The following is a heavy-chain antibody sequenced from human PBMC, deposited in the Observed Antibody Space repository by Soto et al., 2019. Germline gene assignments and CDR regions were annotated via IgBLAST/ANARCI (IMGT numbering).Heavy chain of an antibody. V-gene: IGHV3-74*01. CDR2: INSDGSTT. CDR1: GYTFRSHW. CDR3: ARGPPQDSVNYYPWDY. D-gene: IGHD1-26*01. J-gene: IGHJ4*02. Sequence: EVQLVESGGGLVQPGGSLRLSCAGSGYTFRSHWVHWVRQAPGKGLVWVSRINSDGSTTSYADSVKGRFAISRDNAKNTLYLQMNSLRAEDTAVYYCARGPPQDSVNYYPWDYWGQGTLVTVSS.